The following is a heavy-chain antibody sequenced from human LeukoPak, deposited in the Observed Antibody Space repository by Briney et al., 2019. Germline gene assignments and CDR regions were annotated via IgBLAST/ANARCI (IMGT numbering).Heavy chain of an antibody. Sequence: PSKTLSLTCTVSGGSISSYYWSWIRQPAGKGLEWIGRIYTSGSTNYNPPLKSRVTMSVDTSKNQFSLKLSSVTAADTAVYYCARGGRIAAAGTSRYYYYGMDVWGQGTTVTVSS. V-gene: IGHV4-4*07. CDR1: GGSISSYY. J-gene: IGHJ6*02. CDR2: IYTSGST. CDR3: ARGGRIAAAGTSRYYYYGMDV. D-gene: IGHD6-13*01.